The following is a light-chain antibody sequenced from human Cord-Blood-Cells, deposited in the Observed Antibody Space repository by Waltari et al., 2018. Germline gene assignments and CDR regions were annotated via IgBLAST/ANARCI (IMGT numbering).Light chain of an antibody. J-gene: IGLJ3*02. V-gene: IGLV2-14*03. CDR3: TSYTCSSTWV. CDR1: ISAVGGYNY. CDR2: DVS. Sequence: QSALTQPASVSGSPGQSLTISCTGTISAVGGYNYVSWYQQHTGKAPKLMIYDVSNRPSGVPNRFYGSKSGNTETLTISWLQAEDEADYDCTSYTCSSTWVLGGVTKRTHL.